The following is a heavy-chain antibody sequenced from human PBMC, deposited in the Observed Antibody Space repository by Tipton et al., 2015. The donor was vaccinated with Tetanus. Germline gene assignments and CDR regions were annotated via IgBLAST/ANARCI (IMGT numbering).Heavy chain of an antibody. CDR3: AGLPVGGGYSPHPSFLH. V-gene: IGHV4-59*01. CDR1: SGSIGTYY. CDR2: IYYTGNT. J-gene: IGHJ4*02. D-gene: IGHD4-23*01. Sequence: TLSLTCTVSSGSIGTYYWTWIRQPPGRGLEWIGYIYYTGNTNYNPSLKSRVTISADTTKKQFSLNLGSVTAAVTAVYYCAGLPVGGGYSPHPSFLHLGQGTLVTVSS.